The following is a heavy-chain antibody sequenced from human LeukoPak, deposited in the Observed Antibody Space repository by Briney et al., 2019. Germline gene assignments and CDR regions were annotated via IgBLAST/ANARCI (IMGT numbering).Heavy chain of an antibody. J-gene: IGHJ6*03. CDR2: IKQDGSEK. V-gene: IGHV3-7*01. D-gene: IGHD2-2*02. CDR3: ARVGVVVPAAILEHYYYYYYMDV. Sequence: GGSLRLSCAASGFTFSSYWMSWVRQAPGKGLEGVANIKQDGSEKYYVDSVKGRFTISRDNAKNSLYLQMNSLRAEDTAVYYCARVGVVVPAAILEHYYYYYYMDVWGKGTTVTVSS. CDR1: GFTFSSYW.